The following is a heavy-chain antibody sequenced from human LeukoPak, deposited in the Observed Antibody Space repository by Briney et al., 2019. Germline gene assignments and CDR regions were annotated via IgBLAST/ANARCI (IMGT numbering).Heavy chain of an antibody. J-gene: IGHJ6*02. CDR2: IYTSGST. Sequence: ASQTLSLTCTVSGGSISSGSYYWSWIRQPAGKGLEWIGRIYTSGSTNYNPSLKSRVTISVDTSKNQFSLKLSSVTAADTAVYYWAREGYNWNDGGENGMDVWGQGTTVTVSS. D-gene: IGHD1-20*01. CDR1: GGSISSGSYY. CDR3: AREGYNWNDGGENGMDV. V-gene: IGHV4-61*02.